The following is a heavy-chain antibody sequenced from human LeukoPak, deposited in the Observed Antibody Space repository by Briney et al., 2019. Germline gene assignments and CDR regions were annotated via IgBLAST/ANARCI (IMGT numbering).Heavy chain of an antibody. D-gene: IGHD3-22*01. CDR3: ASGIDSSGYYPGDY. Sequence: SETLSLTCTVSGGSISSYYWSWIRQPPGKGLEWIGYTYYSGSTNYNPSLKSRVTISVDTSKNQFSLKLSSVTAADTAVYYCASGIDSSGYYPGDYWGQGTLVTVSS. CDR2: TYYSGST. V-gene: IGHV4-59*01. J-gene: IGHJ4*02. CDR1: GGSISSYY.